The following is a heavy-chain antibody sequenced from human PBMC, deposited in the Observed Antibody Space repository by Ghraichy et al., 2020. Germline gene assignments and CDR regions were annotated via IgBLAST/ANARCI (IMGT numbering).Heavy chain of an antibody. V-gene: IGHV4-39*01. D-gene: IGHD5-12*01. CDR1: GGSISSSSYY. J-gene: IGHJ4*02. CDR2: IYYSGST. CDR3: ARLLPEGGYDCFDY. Sequence: SETLSLTCTVSGGSISSSSYYWGWIRQPPGKGLEWIGSIYYSGSTYYNPSLKSRVTISVDTSKNQFSLKLSSVTAADTAVYYCARLLPEGGYDCFDYWGQGTLVTVSS.